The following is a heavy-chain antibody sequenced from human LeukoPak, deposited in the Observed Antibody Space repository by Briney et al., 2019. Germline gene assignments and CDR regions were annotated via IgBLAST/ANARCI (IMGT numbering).Heavy chain of an antibody. CDR1: GFTFSSYW. J-gene: IGHJ4*02. D-gene: IGHD2-15*01. Sequence: GGSLRLSCAASGFTFSSYWMSWVRQAPGKGLEWVAFIKEDGSEKYYVDSVKGRFTISRDNAENSLYLQMNSLRAEDTAVYYCARDRGGRTGLDDWGQGTLVTVSS. CDR2: IKEDGSEK. V-gene: IGHV3-7*04. CDR3: ARDRGGRTGLDD.